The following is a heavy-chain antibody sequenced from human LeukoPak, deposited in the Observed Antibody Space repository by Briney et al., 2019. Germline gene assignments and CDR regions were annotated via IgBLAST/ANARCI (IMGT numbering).Heavy chain of an antibody. Sequence: GGSLRLSCAASGFTVSSNYMSWVRQAPGKGLEWVSVIYSGGSTYYADSVKGRFTISRDNSKNTLYLQMNSLRGEDTAVYYCARDETGYVWGSYQAFWGQGTLVTVSS. CDR3: ARDETGYVWGSYQAF. V-gene: IGHV3-53*05. D-gene: IGHD3-16*02. CDR1: GFTVSSNY. J-gene: IGHJ4*02. CDR2: IYSGGST.